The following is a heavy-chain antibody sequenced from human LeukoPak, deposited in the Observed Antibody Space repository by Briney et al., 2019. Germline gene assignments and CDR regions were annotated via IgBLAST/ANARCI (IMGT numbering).Heavy chain of an antibody. D-gene: IGHD3-3*01. CDR1: GFTFSSYS. CDR3: ARAPGYDFWSGYYVPGGYYFDY. Sequence: GGSLRLSCAASGFTFSSYSMNWVRQAPGKGLEWVSYISSSSSTIYYADSVKGRFTISRDNAKNSLYLQMYSLRAEDTAVYYCARAPGYDFWSGYYVPGGYYFDYWGQGTLVTVSS. V-gene: IGHV3-48*01. J-gene: IGHJ4*02. CDR2: ISSSSSTI.